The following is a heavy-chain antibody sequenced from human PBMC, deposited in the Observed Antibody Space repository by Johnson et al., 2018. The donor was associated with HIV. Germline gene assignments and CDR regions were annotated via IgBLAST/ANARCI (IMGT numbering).Heavy chain of an antibody. J-gene: IGHJ3*02. CDR2: INWNGDSI. Sequence: VQLVESGGSVVRPGGSLRLSCAASGFSFNDYGINWVRQVPGKGLEWVSGINWNGDSIGYVDSVKGRFTISRDNVKRSLYLQMNSLRVEDTAVYYCASAWGELDDAFDIWGQGTMVTVSS. D-gene: IGHD1-26*01. V-gene: IGHV3-20*04. CDR3: ASAWGELDDAFDI. CDR1: GFSFNDYG.